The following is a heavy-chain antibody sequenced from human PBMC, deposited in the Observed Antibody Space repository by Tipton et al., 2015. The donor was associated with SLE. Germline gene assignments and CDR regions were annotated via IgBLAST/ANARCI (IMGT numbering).Heavy chain of an antibody. J-gene: IGHJ4*02. D-gene: IGHD6-19*01. CDR1: GGSISSSSYY. CDR2: IYYGGNN. Sequence: TLSLTCTVSGGSISSSSYYWGWIRQPPGKGLEWIGTIYYGGNNYQNPSLNSRVAISADTSKNQFFLNLTSVSAADTAVYYCARHKIGQWLAPVADWGQGTLVTVSS. CDR3: ARHKIGQWLAPVAD. V-gene: IGHV4-39*01.